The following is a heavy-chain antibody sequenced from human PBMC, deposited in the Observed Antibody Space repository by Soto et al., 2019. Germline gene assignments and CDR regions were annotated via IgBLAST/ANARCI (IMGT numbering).Heavy chain of an antibody. D-gene: IGHD6-6*01. CDR3: AKVIHRDFGSSSDY. V-gene: IGHV3-23*01. Sequence: PGGSLRLSCAASGFTFSSYAMSWVRQAPGKGLEWVSAISGSGGSTYHADSVKGRFTISRDNSKNTLYLQMNSLRAEDTAVYYCAKVIHRDFGSSSDYWGQGTLVTVSS. J-gene: IGHJ4*02. CDR1: GFTFSSYA. CDR2: ISGSGGST.